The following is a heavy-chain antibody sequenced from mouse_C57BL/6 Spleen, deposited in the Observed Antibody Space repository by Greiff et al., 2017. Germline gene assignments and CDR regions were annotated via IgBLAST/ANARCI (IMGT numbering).Heavy chain of an antibody. V-gene: IGHV1-18*01. Sequence: VQLQQSGPELVKPGASVKIPCKASGYTFTDYNMDWVKQSHGKSLEWIGDINPNNGGTIYNQKCKGKATLTVDKTSSTAYMELRSLTSEDTAVYYCARRGENGYYDFDYWGQGTTLTVSS. D-gene: IGHD2-3*01. CDR2: INPNNGGT. CDR1: GYTFTDYN. J-gene: IGHJ2*01. CDR3: ARRGENGYYDFDY.